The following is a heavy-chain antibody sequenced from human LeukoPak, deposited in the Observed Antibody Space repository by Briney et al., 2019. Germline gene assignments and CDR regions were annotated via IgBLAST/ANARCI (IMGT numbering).Heavy chain of an antibody. J-gene: IGHJ4*02. V-gene: IGHV3-48*04. Sequence: GGSLRLSCAASGFTFGSYSMNWVRQAPGKGLEWVSYISSSSDTIYYADSVKGQFTISRDNAKNSLYLQVNSLRAEDTAVYYCARGSSNFYFDYWGQGTLVTVSS. D-gene: IGHD2-2*01. CDR3: ARGSSNFYFDY. CDR1: GFTFGSYS. CDR2: ISSSSDTI.